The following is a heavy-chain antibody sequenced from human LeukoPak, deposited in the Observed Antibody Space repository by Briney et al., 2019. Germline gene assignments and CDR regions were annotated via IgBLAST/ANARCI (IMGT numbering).Heavy chain of an antibody. V-gene: IGHV5-51*01. CDR3: ARHPPRDVGLHAFDI. D-gene: IGHD3-10*02. J-gene: IGHJ3*02. Sequence: GESLKISSKGSGYDFNKYWIVWVRQMPGKGLEWMGIIYPVDSDTRYSLSFQGQVTISADKSVSTAYVQWSSLKASDTAMYYCARHPPRDVGLHAFDIWGQGTMVTVSS. CDR1: GYDFNKYW. CDR2: IYPVDSDT.